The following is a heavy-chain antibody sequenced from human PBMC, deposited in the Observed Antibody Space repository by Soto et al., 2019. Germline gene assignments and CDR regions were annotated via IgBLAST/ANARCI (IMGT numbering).Heavy chain of an antibody. J-gene: IGHJ4*02. CDR3: AREKDGGFDY. Sequence: ASVKVSCKASGYTFTSYSMHWVRQAPGQRLEWMAWINAGNGNTKYSREFQGRVTITRDTSASTAYMELSSLRSEDTAVYYCAREKDGGFDYWGQGTLVTVSS. CDR2: INAGNGNT. V-gene: IGHV1-3*01. CDR1: GYTFTSYS. D-gene: IGHD3-10*01.